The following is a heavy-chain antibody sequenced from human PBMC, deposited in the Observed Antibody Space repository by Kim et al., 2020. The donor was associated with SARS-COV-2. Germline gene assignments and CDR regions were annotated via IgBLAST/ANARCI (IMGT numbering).Heavy chain of an antibody. D-gene: IGHD3-9*01. CDR3: ARGKRHYDILTGLSGDYYYYGMDV. CDR2: IGTAGDT. CDR1: GFTFSSYD. Sequence: GGSLRLSCAASGFTFSSYDMHWVRQATGKGLEWVSAIGTAGDTYYPGSVKGRFTISRENAKNSLYLQMNSLRAGDTAVYYCARGKRHYDILTGLSGDYYYYGMDVWGQGTTVTVSS. J-gene: IGHJ6*02. V-gene: IGHV3-13*01.